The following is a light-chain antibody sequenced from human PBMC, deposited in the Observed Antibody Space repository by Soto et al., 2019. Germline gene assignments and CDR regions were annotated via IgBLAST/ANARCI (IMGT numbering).Light chain of an antibody. CDR3: MQALQTPYT. J-gene: IGKJ2*01. Sequence: DLVMTQSPLSLPVTPGEPASISCRSSQSLLHSNGYNYLDWYLQKPGQSPQLLTYLGSNRASGVTDRFSGSGSGTDFTLKISRVEAEDVGVYYCMQALQTPYTFGQGTKLEIK. CDR2: LGS. CDR1: QSLLHSNGYNY. V-gene: IGKV2-28*01.